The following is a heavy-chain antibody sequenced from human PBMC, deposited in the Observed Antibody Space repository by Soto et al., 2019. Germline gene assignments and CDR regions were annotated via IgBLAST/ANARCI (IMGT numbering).Heavy chain of an antibody. CDR3: VRGGIAGHWFDP. CDR1: RALINSGGFY. Sequence: PSETLSLTCSVSRALINSGGFYYSWIRQPPGKGLEWLGYIFHSGSTLYTPSLRGRLTLSADTSRNQLSLHLTSVTAADTAVYYCVRGGIAGHWFDPWGQGILVTVSS. CDR2: IFHSGST. D-gene: IGHD2-21*01. V-gene: IGHV4-31*03. J-gene: IGHJ5*02.